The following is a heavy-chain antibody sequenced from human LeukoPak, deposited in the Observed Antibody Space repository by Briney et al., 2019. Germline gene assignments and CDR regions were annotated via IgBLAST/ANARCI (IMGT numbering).Heavy chain of an antibody. J-gene: IGHJ4*02. V-gene: IGHV5-51*01. CDR2: INPYDSDT. D-gene: IGHD3-10*01. CDR3: VRPRTSGTHRGGFDS. Sequence: GESLKISCKGSGYSFTSYWIGWVRQMPGKGLEWKGIINPYDSDTRYSLSFQGQVTISADKSVSTAYLQWNSLKASDIAMYYCVRPRTSGTHRGGFDSWGQGTLVTVSS. CDR1: GYSFTSYW.